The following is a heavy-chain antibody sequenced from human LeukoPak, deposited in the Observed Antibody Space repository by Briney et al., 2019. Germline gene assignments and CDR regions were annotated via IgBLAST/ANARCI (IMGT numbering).Heavy chain of an antibody. J-gene: IGHJ1*01. CDR3: AGGDSSGYYRKFQYFQH. CDR1: GGTFSSYA. D-gene: IGHD3-22*01. V-gene: IGHV1-69*13. Sequence: ASVKVSCKASGGTFSSYAISWVRQAPGQGLEWMGGIIPIFGTANYAQKFQGRVTITADESTSTAYMELSSLRSEDTAVYYCAGGDSSGYYRKFQYFQHWGQGTLVTVSS. CDR2: IIPIFGTA.